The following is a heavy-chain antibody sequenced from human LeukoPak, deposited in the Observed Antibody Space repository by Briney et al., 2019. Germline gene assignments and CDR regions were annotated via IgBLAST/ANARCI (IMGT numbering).Heavy chain of an antibody. CDR1: EFSVGSNY. V-gene: IGHV3-66*01. Sequence: GGSLRLSCAASEFSVGSNYMTWVRQAPGKGLEWVSLIYSGGSTYYADSVKGRFTISRDNSKNMVFLQMGSLRAEDMAVYYCARARRDCSGGTCFSYYFDYWGQGTLVTVSS. D-gene: IGHD2-15*01. CDR2: IYSGGST. J-gene: IGHJ4*02. CDR3: ARARRDCSGGTCFSYYFDY.